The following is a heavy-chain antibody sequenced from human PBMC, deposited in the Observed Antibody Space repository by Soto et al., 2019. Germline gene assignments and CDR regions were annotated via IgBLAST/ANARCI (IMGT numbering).Heavy chain of an antibody. CDR1: GFTFDDYA. J-gene: IGHJ6*02. V-gene: IGHV3-9*01. CDR2: ISWNSGSI. CDR3: AKEHYSSGGMDV. Sequence: HPGGSLRLSCAASGFTFDDYAMHWVRQAPGKGLEWVSGISWNSGSIGYADSVKGRFTISRDNAKNSLYLQMNSLRAEDTALYYCAKEHYSSGGMDVWGQGTTVTVSS. D-gene: IGHD6-19*01.